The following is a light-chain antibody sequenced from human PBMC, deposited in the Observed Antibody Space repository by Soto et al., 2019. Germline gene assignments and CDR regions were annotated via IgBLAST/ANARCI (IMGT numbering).Light chain of an antibody. CDR2: GAS. CDR3: QEDYTRFT. J-gene: IGKJ3*01. Sequence: PGERVTLSCRASQSVSSSYLTWYQQKPGQAPRLLIYGASTRATSIPARFSGSGSGTDFTLTISSLQPEDFEVYYCQEDYTRFTFGPGTNVDIK. V-gene: IGKV3D-7*01. CDR1: QSVSSSY.